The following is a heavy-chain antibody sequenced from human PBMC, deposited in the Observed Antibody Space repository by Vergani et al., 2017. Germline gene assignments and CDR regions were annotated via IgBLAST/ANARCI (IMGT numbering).Heavy chain of an antibody. Sequence: QVQLQQSGPGLVMPSQPLSLTCAISGDSVSTSTAAWNWISQSPSRGLEWLGRTYYRSKWYFDYAESVKSRIIINPDTSKNQFSLQLNSVTPEDTAVYYCARGRLGGFDYWGQGTLVTVSS. CDR1: GDSVSTSTAA. CDR3: ARGRLGGFDY. J-gene: IGHJ4*02. CDR2: TYYRSKWYF. D-gene: IGHD7-27*01. V-gene: IGHV6-1*01.